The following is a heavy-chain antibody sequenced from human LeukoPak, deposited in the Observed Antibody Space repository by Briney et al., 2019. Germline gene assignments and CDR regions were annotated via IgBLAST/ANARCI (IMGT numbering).Heavy chain of an antibody. V-gene: IGHV4-59*11. Sequence: SETLSLTCTVSGGSISSHYWSWIRQPPGKVLEWIGYIYYSGSTNYNPSLKSRVTISVDTSKNQFSLKLSSVTAADTAVYYCARVLGGSSWYRYFDYWGQGTLVTVSS. CDR2: IYYSGST. CDR3: ARVLGGSSWYRYFDY. D-gene: IGHD6-13*01. J-gene: IGHJ4*02. CDR1: GGSISSHY.